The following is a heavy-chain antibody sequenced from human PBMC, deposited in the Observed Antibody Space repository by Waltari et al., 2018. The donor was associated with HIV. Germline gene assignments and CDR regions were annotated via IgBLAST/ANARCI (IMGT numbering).Heavy chain of an antibody. CDR1: GYTFTSYA. CDR3: ARDGIVVVPAASIYYYYGMDV. V-gene: IGHV1-3*01. J-gene: IGHJ6*02. D-gene: IGHD2-2*01. CDR2: INAGNGNT. Sequence: QVQLVQSGAEVKKPGASVKVSCKASGYTFTSYAMHWVRQAPGQRLEWMGWINAGNGNTKYSQKFQGRVTITRDTSASTAYMELSSLRSEDTAVYYCARDGIVVVPAASIYYYYGMDVWGQGTTVTVSS.